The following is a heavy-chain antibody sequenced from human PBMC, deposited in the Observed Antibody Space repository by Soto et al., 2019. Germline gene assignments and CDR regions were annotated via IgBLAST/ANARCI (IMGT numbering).Heavy chain of an antibody. J-gene: IGHJ6*02. CDR3: IQSRCGGDCLQSYASHYYYGMDV. V-gene: IGHV2-5*02. CDR2: IYWDDDK. CDR1: GFSLSTSGVG. D-gene: IGHD2-21*02. Sequence: QITLKESGPTLVKPTQTLTLTCTFSGFSLSTSGVGVGWIRQPPGKALEWLALIYWDDDKRYSPSLRSRLTIRKDNTKNQVVLTMTNMDPVDTATYHCIQSRCGGDCLQSYASHYYYGMDVWGQGTTVTVSS.